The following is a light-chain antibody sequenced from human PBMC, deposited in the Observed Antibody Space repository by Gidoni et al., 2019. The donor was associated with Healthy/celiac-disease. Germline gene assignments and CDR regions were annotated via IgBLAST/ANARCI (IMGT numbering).Light chain of an antibody. CDR1: QSVSSN. CDR2: GAS. V-gene: IGKV3-15*01. CDR3: QQYNNWPPRT. J-gene: IGKJ2*01. Sequence: EIVMTQSPATLSVSPGERATLSCRASQSVSSNLAWYQQKPGQAPRLLIYGASTRATGIPARFSGSGSGTEFTLTISSLQSEDFAVYYCQQYNNWPPRTFXQXTKLXIK.